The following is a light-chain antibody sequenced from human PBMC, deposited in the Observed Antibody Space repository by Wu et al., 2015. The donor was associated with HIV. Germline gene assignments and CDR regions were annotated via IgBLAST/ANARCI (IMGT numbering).Light chain of an antibody. CDR3: QQYANSPLT. CDR1: QSVNSGY. J-gene: IGKJ4*01. Sequence: DIVLAQSPGTLSLSPGEGVTLFCRASQSVNSGYLAWYQHKPGQAPRLLIYAASSRATGIPDRFTGSGSGTDFALTISRLEPEDFAVYYCQQYANSPLTFGGGTKVGDQT. CDR2: AAS. V-gene: IGKV3-20*01.